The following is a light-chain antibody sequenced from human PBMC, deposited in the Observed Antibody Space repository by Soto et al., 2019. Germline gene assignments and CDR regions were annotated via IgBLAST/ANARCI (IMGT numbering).Light chain of an antibody. V-gene: IGKV1-39*01. Sequence: DIQMTQAPSSPSASVGDRVTITCRASQPIDTSLNWYQQKPGNAPRLLIYAASSLQSGVPLRFSGRGSWTDFTLTISSLQPEYFATYYCQQSYSSPFSFGPGTTVDIK. J-gene: IGKJ3*01. CDR3: QQSYSSPFS. CDR1: QPIDTS. CDR2: AAS.